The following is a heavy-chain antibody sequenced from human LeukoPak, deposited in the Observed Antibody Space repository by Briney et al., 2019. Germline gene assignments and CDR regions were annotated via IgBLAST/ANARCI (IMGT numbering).Heavy chain of an antibody. CDR3: AKDQVSSWYYDY. CDR2: ISYDGSNK. J-gene: IGHJ4*02. CDR1: GFTFSTYG. D-gene: IGHD6-13*01. V-gene: IGHV3-30*18. Sequence: GGSLRLSCAASGFTFSTYGIHWVRQAPGKGLEWVAVISYDGSNKYYADSVKGRFTISRDNSKNTLYLQMNSLRAEDTAVYYCAKDQVSSWYYDYWGQGTLVTVSS.